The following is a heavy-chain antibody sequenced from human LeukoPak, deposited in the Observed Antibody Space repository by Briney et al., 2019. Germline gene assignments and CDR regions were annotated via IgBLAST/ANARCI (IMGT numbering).Heavy chain of an antibody. CDR3: ARTPGYCSDGTCYFDY. V-gene: IGHV4-39*01. Sequence: SETLSLTCTVSGGSISSRHYSWCWIRQPPGKGLEWIGSFFYSGSTYSDPSLKSRVTISVDTSKNQFSLKMNSVTAADTAVDYFARTPGYCSDGTCYFDYWGQGPLVPVSS. CDR1: GGSISSRHYS. D-gene: IGHD2-15*01. CDR2: FFYSGST. J-gene: IGHJ4*02.